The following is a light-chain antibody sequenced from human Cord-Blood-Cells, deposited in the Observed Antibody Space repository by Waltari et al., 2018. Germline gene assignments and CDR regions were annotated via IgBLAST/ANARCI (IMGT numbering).Light chain of an antibody. V-gene: IGKV3-15*01. CDR3: QQYNNWPS. J-gene: IGKJ2*03. Sequence: EIVMTQPPATLSVSPGERATLSCRASQSVSSNLAWYQQKPGQAPRLLIYGASPRATGIPARFSGSGSGTEFTRTISSLQSEDFAVYYCQQYNNWPSFGQGTKLEIK. CDR2: GAS. CDR1: QSVSSN.